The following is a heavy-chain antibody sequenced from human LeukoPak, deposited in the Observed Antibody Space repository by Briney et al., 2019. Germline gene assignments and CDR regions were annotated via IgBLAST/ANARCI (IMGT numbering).Heavy chain of an antibody. CDR3: ARDAGYCSSTSCYPEYFQH. V-gene: IGHV1-2*02. Sequence: GASVKVSCKASGYTFTGYYMHWVRQAPGQGLEWMGWINPNSGGTNYAQKFQGRVTMTRDTSISTAYMELSRLRSDDTAVYYCARDAGYCSSTSCYPEYFQHWGQGTLVTVSS. J-gene: IGHJ1*01. D-gene: IGHD2-2*03. CDR1: GYTFTGYY. CDR2: INPNSGGT.